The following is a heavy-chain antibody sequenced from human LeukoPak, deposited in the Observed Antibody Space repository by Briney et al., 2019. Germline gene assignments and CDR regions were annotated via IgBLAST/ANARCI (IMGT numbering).Heavy chain of an antibody. J-gene: IGHJ6*02. V-gene: IGHV5-51*01. CDR2: IYPGDSDT. CDR3: ARTMVRGVGDYYYYGMDV. Sequence: GESLKISCKGSGYSFTNYWIGWVRQMPGKGLEWMGIIYPGDSDTRYSPSFQGQVTISVDKSISTAYLQWSSLKASDTAIYYCARTMVRGVGDYYYYGMDVWGQGTTVTVSS. D-gene: IGHD3-10*01. CDR1: GYSFTNYW.